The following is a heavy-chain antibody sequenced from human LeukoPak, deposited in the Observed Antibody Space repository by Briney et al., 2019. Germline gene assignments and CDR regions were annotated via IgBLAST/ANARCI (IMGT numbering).Heavy chain of an antibody. CDR1: AFTFSGYS. Sequence: KPGRSLRLSCVASAFTFSGYSMHWVRQAPGKGLEWVAFISHDGSNKYCADSLKGRFTISRDNSKNTLFLQMNSLRPEDTAVYYCARVGYDYNWYDAFDIWGQGTMVTVSP. CDR2: ISHDGSNK. CDR3: ARVGYDYNWYDAFDI. D-gene: IGHD1-1*01. V-gene: IGHV3-30*04. J-gene: IGHJ3*02.